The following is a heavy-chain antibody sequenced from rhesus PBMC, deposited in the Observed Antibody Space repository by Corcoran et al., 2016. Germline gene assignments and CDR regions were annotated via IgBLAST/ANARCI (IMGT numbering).Heavy chain of an antibody. V-gene: IGHV4S7*01. CDR3: ARGRYYEDDYGYYYPDY. Sequence: QVQLQESGPGLVKPSETRFLTCAVSGGSIRSGHGWGWNRQPPGKGLEWIGHIYASIGSTYYNPSLTSRVTISKDTSKNQFSLKLSSVTAADTAVYYCARGRYYEDDYGYYYPDYWGQGVLVTVSS. CDR2: IYASIGST. D-gene: IGHD3-9*01. CDR1: GGSIRSGHG. J-gene: IGHJ4*01.